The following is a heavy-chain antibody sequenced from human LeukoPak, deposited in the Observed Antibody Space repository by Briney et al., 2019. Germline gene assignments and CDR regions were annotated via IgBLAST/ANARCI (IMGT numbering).Heavy chain of an antibody. Sequence: TSETLSLTCTVSGYSISSGFYWGWIRQPPGRGLEWVGTFYHSGITHYNPSLKSRVTISVDMSKNQFSLKPTSVTVADTAVYYCARGSYSDYVVNYWGQGILVTVSS. CDR1: GYSISSGFY. D-gene: IGHD4-11*01. CDR2: FYHSGIT. V-gene: IGHV4-38-2*02. CDR3: ARGSYSDYVVNY. J-gene: IGHJ4*02.